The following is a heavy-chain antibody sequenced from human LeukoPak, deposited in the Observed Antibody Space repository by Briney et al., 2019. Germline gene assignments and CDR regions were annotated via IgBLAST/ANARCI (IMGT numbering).Heavy chain of an antibody. CDR2: INHSGST. Sequence: SQTLSLTCTVSGASISSGYYWSWIRQPPGKGLEWIGEINHSGSTNYNPSLKSRVTISVDTSKNQFSLKLSSVTAADTAVYYCARACYDSSGYHLDYWGQGTLVTVSS. J-gene: IGHJ4*02. CDR3: ARACYDSSGYHLDY. D-gene: IGHD3-22*01. V-gene: IGHV4-34*01. CDR1: GASISSGYY.